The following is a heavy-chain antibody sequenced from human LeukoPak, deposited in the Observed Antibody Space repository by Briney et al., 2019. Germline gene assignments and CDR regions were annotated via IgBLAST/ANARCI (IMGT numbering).Heavy chain of an antibody. J-gene: IGHJ3*02. CDR3: AKEGTPRLVRGNAFDI. CDR2: ISGSGVST. Sequence: GGSLRLSCAASGFTFSTYGMTWVRQAPGKGLEWVSSISGSGVSTFYADSVKGRFTISRDSSKNTLYLQMNSLRAEDTAVYYCAKEGTPRLVRGNAFDIWGQGTMVTVSS. D-gene: IGHD6-19*01. V-gene: IGHV3-23*01. CDR1: GFTFSTYG.